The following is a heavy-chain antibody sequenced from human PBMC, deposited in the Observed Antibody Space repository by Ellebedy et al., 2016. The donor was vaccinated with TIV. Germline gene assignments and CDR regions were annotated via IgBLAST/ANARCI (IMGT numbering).Heavy chain of an antibody. J-gene: IGHJ6*02. CDR2: ISTNGREK. D-gene: IGHD6-6*01. CDR1: GFTLSIYG. CDR3: AEEGGSSRGASGMDV. Sequence: GESLKISCVASGFTLSIYGMHWVRQTPNKGLEWVAFISTNGREKYYIDSVKGRFTISRDISKNTLYLQMNSLRVDDTAVYYCAEEGGSSRGASGMDVWGQGTAVVVSS. V-gene: IGHV3-30*18.